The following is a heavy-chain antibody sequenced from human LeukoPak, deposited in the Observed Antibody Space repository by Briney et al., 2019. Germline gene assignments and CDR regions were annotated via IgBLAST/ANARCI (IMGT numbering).Heavy chain of an antibody. CDR3: AKSTWQHHYDGQIDQ. V-gene: IGHV3-9*01. CDR1: GFIFDNYG. J-gene: IGHJ4*02. Sequence: GGSLRLSCSASGFIFDNYGMHWVRQFPGKDLEWVAGISWNSVNRDYGDSVKGRFTISRDNAKGSLYLQMNSLKLEDTALYYCAKSTWQHHYDGQIDQWGQGTLVTVS. CDR2: ISWNSVNR. D-gene: IGHD3-22*01.